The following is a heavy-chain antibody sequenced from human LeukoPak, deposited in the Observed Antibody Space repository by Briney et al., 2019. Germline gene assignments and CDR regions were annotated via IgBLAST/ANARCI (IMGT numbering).Heavy chain of an antibody. J-gene: IGHJ3*02. CDR2: IDDSGNT. CDR3: ARSDYYGSGSHTVFDAFDI. D-gene: IGHD3-10*01. CDR1: GGSVNNYF. V-gene: IGHV4-59*02. Sequence: SETLSLTCTVSGGSVNNYFWSWIRRPPGKGLEWIGYIDDSGNTDYNPSLKSQVSISIAKSKNQFFLKLSSVTAADTAMYYCARSDYYGSGSHTVFDAFDIWGQGTRVTVSS.